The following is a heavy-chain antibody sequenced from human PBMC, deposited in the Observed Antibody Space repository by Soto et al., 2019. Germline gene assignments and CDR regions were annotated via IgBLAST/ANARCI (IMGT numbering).Heavy chain of an antibody. CDR3: AGRGKDCSGGSCYSAIVY. J-gene: IGHJ4*02. CDR1: GYTFTDYW. CDR2: IYPGDSDI. Sequence: EVQLVQSGGEVKKPGESLKISCKGSGYTFTDYWIGWVRQMPGKGLEWMGIIYPGDSDIRYSPSFQGQVTISADKSISTAYLQWSSLKASDTAMYYCAGRGKDCSGGSCYSAIVYWGQGTLVTVSS. D-gene: IGHD2-15*01. V-gene: IGHV5-51*01.